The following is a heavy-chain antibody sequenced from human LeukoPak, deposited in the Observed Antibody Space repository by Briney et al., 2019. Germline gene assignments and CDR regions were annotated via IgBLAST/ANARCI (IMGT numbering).Heavy chain of an antibody. CDR3: ARDGPTRSLYL. D-gene: IGHD1-1*01. Sequence: SETLSLTCAVSGDSISSGSYYWRWVRQHPGKGLEWIGCVRYTGSTYYDPSPRSRISMSVDTSKNQFSLRLNSVTAADTAVYYCARDGPTRSLYLWGQGILVTVSS. CDR2: VRYTGST. V-gene: IGHV4-31*11. J-gene: IGHJ4*02. CDR1: GDSISSGSYY.